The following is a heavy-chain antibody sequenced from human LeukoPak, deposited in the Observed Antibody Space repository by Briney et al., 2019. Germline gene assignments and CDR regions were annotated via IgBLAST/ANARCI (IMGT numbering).Heavy chain of an antibody. J-gene: IGHJ4*02. D-gene: IGHD3-10*01. CDR2: IYPGESDT. Sequence: GESLKISRKGSGYSLTTFCLGLVPPMPRKGLELVGIIYPGESDTRYSPSFQGQVTISADKSRSTAYLQWSSLKASDTAMYFCARQHGAGSYYSRAIDYWGQGTLVTVSS. CDR1: GYSLTTFC. V-gene: IGHV5-51*01. CDR3: ARQHGAGSYYSRAIDY.